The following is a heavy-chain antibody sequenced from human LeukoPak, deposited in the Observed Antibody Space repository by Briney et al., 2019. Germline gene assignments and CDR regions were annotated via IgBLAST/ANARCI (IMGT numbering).Heavy chain of an antibody. Sequence: GESLKISCKGSGYSFTSYWIGWVRQMPGKGLEWMGIIYPGDSDTRYSPSFQGQVTISADKSISTAYLQWSSLKASDTAMYYCARLMIDYGDQGYSDYWGQGTLVTVSS. J-gene: IGHJ4*02. D-gene: IGHD4-17*01. CDR1: GYSFTSYW. CDR2: IYPGDSDT. V-gene: IGHV5-51*01. CDR3: ARLMIDYGDQGYSDY.